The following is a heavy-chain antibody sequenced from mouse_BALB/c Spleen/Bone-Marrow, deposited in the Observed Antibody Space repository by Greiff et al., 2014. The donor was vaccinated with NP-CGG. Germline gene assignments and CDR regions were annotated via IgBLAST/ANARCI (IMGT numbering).Heavy chain of an antibody. CDR1: GFSLTDYG. V-gene: IGHV2-6-7*01. Sequence: VKLMESGPGLVAPSQSLSITCTVSGFSLTDYGINWVRQPPGKGLEWLGMIWGDGTTDYNSALRSRLSINKDNSRSQVFLKMNSLQTDDTARYYCAREKYGNYYAMDYWGQGTSVTVSS. CDR2: IWGDGTT. D-gene: IGHD2-10*02. J-gene: IGHJ4*01. CDR3: AREKYGNYYAMDY.